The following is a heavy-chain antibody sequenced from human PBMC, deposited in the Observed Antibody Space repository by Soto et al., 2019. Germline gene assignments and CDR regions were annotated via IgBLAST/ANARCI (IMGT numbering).Heavy chain of an antibody. D-gene: IGHD2-21*02. CDR2: ISGSGGST. CDR3: AKMWEEVVPARLTFDY. CDR1: GFTFSSYA. V-gene: IGHV3-23*01. Sequence: EVQLLESGGGLVQPGGSLRLSCAASGFTFSSYAMSWVSQAPGKGQEWVSAISGSGGSTYYADSVKGRFTISRDNSKNTLYLQMNSLRVEDTAVYYCAKMWEEVVPARLTFDYWGQGTLGTVSS. J-gene: IGHJ4*02.